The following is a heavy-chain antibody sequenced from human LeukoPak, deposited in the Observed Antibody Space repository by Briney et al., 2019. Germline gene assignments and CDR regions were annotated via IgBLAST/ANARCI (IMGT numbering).Heavy chain of an antibody. CDR3: VRVVRRAAAHAGNWFDP. V-gene: IGHV1-2*02. CDR2: INPNTGGT. Sequence: ASVKVSCKASGYTFTDYYMHWVRQAPGQGLEWMGWINPNTGGTDYIQEFQGSVTMTRDTSISTAYMELNSLKSDDTAVYYCVRVVRRAAAHAGNWFDPWGQGTLVTVSS. D-gene: IGHD6-13*01. J-gene: IGHJ5*02. CDR1: GYTFTDYY.